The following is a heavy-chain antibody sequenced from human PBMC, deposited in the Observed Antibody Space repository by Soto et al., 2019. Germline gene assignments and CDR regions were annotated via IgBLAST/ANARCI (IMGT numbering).Heavy chain of an antibody. CDR2: ISYDGSNK. D-gene: IGHD3-22*01. CDR1: GFTIISYA. CDR3: ARDSEHYDSRGYYPRVGRAFDN. Sequence: GGSLRLSGGASGFTIISYAMHWVSQAPGKGLEGVAVISYDGSNKYYGDSVKGRVTISRDKSKNPLYLLMNSLRAEDTAVYYCARDSEHYDSRGYYPRVGRAFDNWGQGTMDTVS. V-gene: IGHV3-30-3*01. J-gene: IGHJ3*02.